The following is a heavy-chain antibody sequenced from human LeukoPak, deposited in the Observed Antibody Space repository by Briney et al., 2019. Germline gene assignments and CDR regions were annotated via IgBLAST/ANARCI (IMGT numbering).Heavy chain of an antibody. D-gene: IGHD6-13*01. V-gene: IGHV4-34*01. CDR3: AIRIAAAPFDY. Sequence: SETLSRTCAVYGGSFSGYYLSWIRQPPGKGLEWIGEINHSGSTNYNPSLKSRVTISVDTSKNQFSLKLSSVTAADTAVYYCAIRIAAAPFDYWGQGTLVTVSS. J-gene: IGHJ4*02. CDR2: INHSGST. CDR1: GGSFSGYY.